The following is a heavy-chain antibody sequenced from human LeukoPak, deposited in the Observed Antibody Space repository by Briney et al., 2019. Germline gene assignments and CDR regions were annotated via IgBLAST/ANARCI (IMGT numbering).Heavy chain of an antibody. J-gene: IGHJ4*02. D-gene: IGHD3-10*01. V-gene: IGHV3-11*04. CDR1: GFTFSDYF. Sequence: GGSLRLSCAASGFTFSDYFMTWIRQAPGKGLEWVSYISGSGSNKYYADSVKGRFTISRDNAKNSLYLQMNSLRTEDTAVYYCAKDPHYYGSGRKYYFDYWGQGTLVTVSS. CDR3: AKDPHYYGSGRKYYFDY. CDR2: ISGSGSNK.